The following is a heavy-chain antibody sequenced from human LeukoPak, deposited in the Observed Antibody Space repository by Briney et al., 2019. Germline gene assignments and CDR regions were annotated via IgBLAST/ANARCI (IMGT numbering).Heavy chain of an antibody. D-gene: IGHD2-2*01. CDR2: IYYTGST. CDR1: GGSVSSGNYY. CDR3: ARVRSRSSTNCRNWFDP. V-gene: IGHV4-61*01. Sequence: PSETLSLTCTVSGGSVSSGNYYWSWIRQPPGRGPEWIGYIYYTGSTNYNSSLKSRLTMSVDRSTNQFSLKLNSVTAADTAVYYCARVRSRSSTNCRNWFDPWGQGALVTVSS. J-gene: IGHJ5*02.